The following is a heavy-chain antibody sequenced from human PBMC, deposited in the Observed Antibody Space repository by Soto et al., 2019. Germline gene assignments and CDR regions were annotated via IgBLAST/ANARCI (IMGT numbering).Heavy chain of an antibody. CDR2: ISGSGVYT. J-gene: IGHJ4*02. Sequence: EAQLLESGGGLVRPGGSLRLSCAASGFTFSNYAMNWVRQAPGKGLEWVSAISGSGVYTHYADSVKGRFTISRDNSKNKLYLQMKSLRAEDTAVYYCAKGPSSTVTTVLYYSDYWGQGTLVTASS. CDR3: AKGPSSTVTTVLYYSDY. V-gene: IGHV3-23*01. CDR1: GFTFSNYA. D-gene: IGHD4-4*01.